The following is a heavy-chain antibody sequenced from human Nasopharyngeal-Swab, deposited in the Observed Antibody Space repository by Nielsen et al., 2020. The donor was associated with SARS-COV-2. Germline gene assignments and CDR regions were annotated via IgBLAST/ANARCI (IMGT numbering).Heavy chain of an antibody. V-gene: IGHV3-33*06. J-gene: IGHJ5*02. CDR1: GFTFSSYG. D-gene: IGHD6-13*01. CDR3: AKSRIAAAGSGADWFDP. CDR2: IWYDGSNK. Sequence: GGSLRLSCAASGFTFSSYGMHWVRQAPGKGLEWVAVIWYDGSNKYYADSVKGRFTISRDNSKNTLYLQMNSLRAEDTAVYYCAKSRIAAAGSGADWFDPWGQGTLVTVSS.